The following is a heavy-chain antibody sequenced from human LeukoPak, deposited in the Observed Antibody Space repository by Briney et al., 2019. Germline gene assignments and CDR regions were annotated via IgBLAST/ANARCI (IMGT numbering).Heavy chain of an antibody. Sequence: GGSLRLPCAASGFTFSSYSMNWVRQAPGKGLEWVSSISSSSSYIYYADSVKGRFTISRDNSKNTLYLQMNSLRAEDTAVYYCAKEGRGGFDIWGQGTMVTVSS. CDR2: ISSSSSYI. CDR3: AKEGRGGFDI. D-gene: IGHD3-16*01. V-gene: IGHV3-21*01. J-gene: IGHJ3*02. CDR1: GFTFSSYS.